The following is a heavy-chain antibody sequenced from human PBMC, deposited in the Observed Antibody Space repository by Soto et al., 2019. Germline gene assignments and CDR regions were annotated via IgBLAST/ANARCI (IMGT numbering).Heavy chain of an antibody. Sequence: QVQLVQSGAEVKKPGSSVKVSCKASGGTFSSYAISWVRQAPGQGLEWMGGIIPIFGTANYAQKFQGRVTMTADESTSTAYMELSSLRSEDTAVYYCARGRVMVTHYYYDGMDVWGQGTTVTVSS. D-gene: IGHD5-18*01. CDR2: IIPIFGTA. J-gene: IGHJ6*02. CDR3: ARGRVMVTHYYYDGMDV. V-gene: IGHV1-69*12. CDR1: GGTFSSYA.